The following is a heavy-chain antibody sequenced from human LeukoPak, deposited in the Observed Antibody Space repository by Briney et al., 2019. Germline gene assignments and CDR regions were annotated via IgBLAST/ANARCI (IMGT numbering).Heavy chain of an antibody. J-gene: IGHJ4*02. Sequence: TGGSLRLSCAASGFIFSNYGMSWVRQAPGKGLEWVSGFSGGGPTTYYSDSVKGRFTISRDNSKNTLYLQMNSLRVEDTAIYYCAKALVRGDLDYWGQGNLVTVSS. CDR2: FSGGGPTT. D-gene: IGHD3-10*01. CDR3: AKALVRGDLDY. V-gene: IGHV3-23*01. CDR1: GFIFSNYG.